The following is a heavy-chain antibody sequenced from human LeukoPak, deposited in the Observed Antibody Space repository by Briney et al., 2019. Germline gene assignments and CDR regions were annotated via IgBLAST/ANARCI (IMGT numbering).Heavy chain of an antibody. CDR1: GFTVSSNY. V-gene: IGHV3-53*05. D-gene: IGHD3-16*01. CDR3: AGARSYSYAKF. CDR2: IYSGGST. Sequence: GGSLRLSCAASGFTVSSNYMSWVRQAPGKGLEWVSVIYSGGSTYYADSVTGRFTISRDNSNNTLYLQMDSLRTEDTAIYYCAGARSYSYAKFWGQGTLVTVSS. J-gene: IGHJ4*02.